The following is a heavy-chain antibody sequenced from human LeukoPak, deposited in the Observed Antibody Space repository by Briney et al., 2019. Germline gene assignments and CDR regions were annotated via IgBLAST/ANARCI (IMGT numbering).Heavy chain of an antibody. Sequence: GGSLRLSCAASGFTFSSYSMNWVRQAPGKGLEWVSYISSSSSTIYYADSVKGRFTISRDNAKNSLYLQMNSLRAEDTAVYYCARDPTLFSGSYFNDAFDIWGQGTMVTVSS. CDR2: ISSSSSTI. D-gene: IGHD1-26*01. CDR3: ARDPTLFSGSYFNDAFDI. CDR1: GFTFSSYS. V-gene: IGHV3-48*01. J-gene: IGHJ3*02.